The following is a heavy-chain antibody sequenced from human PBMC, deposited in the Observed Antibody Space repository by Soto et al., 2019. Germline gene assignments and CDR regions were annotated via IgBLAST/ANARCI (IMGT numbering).Heavy chain of an antibody. CDR3: ARVYSEYSSSFFDY. V-gene: IGHV1-3*01. J-gene: IGHJ4*02. CDR1: GYTFTRYT. CDR2: INAGNGNT. Sequence: ASVKVSCKASGYTFTRYTMHWVRQAPGQRLEWMGWINAGNGNTKYSQKFQGRVTITRDTSASTAYMELSGLRSEDTTVYYCARVYSEYSSSFFDYWGQGTLVTVSS. D-gene: IGHD6-6*01.